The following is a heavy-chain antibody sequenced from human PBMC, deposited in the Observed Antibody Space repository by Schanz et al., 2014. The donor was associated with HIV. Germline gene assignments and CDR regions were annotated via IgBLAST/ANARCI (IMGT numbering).Heavy chain of an antibody. D-gene: IGHD3-22*01. Sequence: QVQLVESGGGVVQPGRSLRLSCAASGFTFSSYGMHWVRQAPGKGLEWVAVISYDGTKKHYADSVKGRFTISRDNSKNTLYLQMKSLRPEDTAVYYCAKDRNHYDSRYRGKGNYYYYYGMDVWGQGTTVTVSS. CDR1: GFTFSSYG. J-gene: IGHJ6*02. V-gene: IGHV3-30*18. CDR2: ISYDGTKK. CDR3: AKDRNHYDSRYRGKGNYYYYYGMDV.